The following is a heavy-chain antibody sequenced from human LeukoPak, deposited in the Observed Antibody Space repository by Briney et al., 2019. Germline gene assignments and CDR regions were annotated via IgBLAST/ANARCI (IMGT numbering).Heavy chain of an antibody. J-gene: IGHJ4*02. Sequence: GGSLRLSCAASGFTFDDYAMHWVRQAPGKGLEWVSGISWNSGSIGYADSVKGRFTISRDNAKNSLYLQMNSLRVEDTAVYYCARHDILTGFLDYWGQGTLVTVSS. V-gene: IGHV3-9*01. CDR2: ISWNSGSI. D-gene: IGHD3-9*01. CDR1: GFTFDDYA. CDR3: ARHDILTGFLDY.